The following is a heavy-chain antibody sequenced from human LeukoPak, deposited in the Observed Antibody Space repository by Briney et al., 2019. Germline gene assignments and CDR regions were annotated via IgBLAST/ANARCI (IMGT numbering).Heavy chain of an antibody. CDR1: GFTFSNAW. J-gene: IGHJ6*03. D-gene: IGHD1-26*01. Sequence: AGGSLRLSCAASGFTFSNAWMSWVRQAPGKGLEWVSAISGSGGSTYYADSVKGRFTITRDNSKNTLYLQMNSLRAEDTAVYYCAKDASHPGRTVGYMDVWGKGTTVTTSS. V-gene: IGHV3-23*01. CDR3: AKDASHPGRTVGYMDV. CDR2: ISGSGGST.